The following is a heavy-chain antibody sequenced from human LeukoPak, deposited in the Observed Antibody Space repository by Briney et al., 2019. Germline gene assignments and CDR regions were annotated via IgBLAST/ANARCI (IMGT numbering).Heavy chain of an antibody. J-gene: IGHJ4*02. Sequence: GGSLRLSCAASGFTFSSYGMSWVRQAPGKGLEWVANIKQDGSEKYYVDSVKGRFTISRDNAKNSLYLQMNSLRAEDTAVYYCARGLGSGSYHFDYWGQGTLVTVSS. CDR3: ARGLGSGSYHFDY. CDR1: GFTFSSYG. V-gene: IGHV3-7*01. D-gene: IGHD1-26*01. CDR2: IKQDGSEK.